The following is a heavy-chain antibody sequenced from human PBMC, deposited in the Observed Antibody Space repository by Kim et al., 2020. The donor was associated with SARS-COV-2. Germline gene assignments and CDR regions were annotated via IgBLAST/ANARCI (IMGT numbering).Heavy chain of an antibody. D-gene: IGHD3-10*01. Sequence: NPSLKSRVTTSVETPKNQCSLKLSAVTAADTAVYYCATHGSGSYYNFDYWGQGTLVTVSS. CDR3: ATHGSGSYYNFDY. V-gene: IGHV4-59*01. J-gene: IGHJ4*02.